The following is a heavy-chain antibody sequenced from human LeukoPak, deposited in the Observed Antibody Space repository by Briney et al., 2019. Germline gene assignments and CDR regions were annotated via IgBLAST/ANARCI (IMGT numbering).Heavy chain of an antibody. Sequence: SETLSLTCTVSGGSIGSYYWSWIRQPPGKGLEWIGYIYYSGSTNYNPSLKSRVTISVDTSKNQFSLKLTSVTAVDTAVYYCARSPLGTHYYYMDVWGKGTMVTVSS. CDR3: ARSPLGTHYYYMDV. D-gene: IGHD7-27*01. J-gene: IGHJ6*03. CDR2: IYYSGST. CDR1: GGSIGSYY. V-gene: IGHV4-59*01.